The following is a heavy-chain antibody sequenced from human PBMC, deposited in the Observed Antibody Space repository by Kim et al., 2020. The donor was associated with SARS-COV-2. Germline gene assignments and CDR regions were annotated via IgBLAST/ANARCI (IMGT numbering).Heavy chain of an antibody. V-gene: IGHV1-2*02. D-gene: IGHD5-18*01. CDR3: AREKGLTGYSYRYGRDV. CDR1: GYTFTGYY. CDR2: INPNSGGT. Sequence: ASVKVSCKASGYTFTGYYMHWVRQAPGQGLEWMGWINPNSGGTNYSQKFQGRVTMTRDTSISTAYMELSRLRSDDTAVYYCAREKGLTGYSYRYGRDVWGQGTTVTVSS. J-gene: IGHJ6*02.